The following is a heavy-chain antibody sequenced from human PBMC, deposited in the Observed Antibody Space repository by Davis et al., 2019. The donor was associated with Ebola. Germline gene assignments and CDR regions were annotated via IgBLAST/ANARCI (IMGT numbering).Heavy chain of an antibody. V-gene: IGHV3-7*03. CDR1: GFAFSTYW. J-gene: IGHJ4*02. CDR3: ARSGIVVFGVVIHALGY. CDR2: INQDGSEI. D-gene: IGHD3-3*01. Sequence: GESLKISCVASGFAFSTYWMNWVRQAPGKGLEWVANINQDGSEIYYVDSVKGRFTISRDNSKNTLYLQMNSLRSEDTAVYYCARSGIVVFGVVIHALGYWGQGTLVTVSS.